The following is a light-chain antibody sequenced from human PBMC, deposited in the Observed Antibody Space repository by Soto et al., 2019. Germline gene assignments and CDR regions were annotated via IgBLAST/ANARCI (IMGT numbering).Light chain of an antibody. CDR3: QQYNSDRWT. Sequence: IQMTQSPSSLSASVGDGVTITCRSSQGIRNDLGWYQQKPGKAPKLLIYAASSLQSGVPSRFSGSGSGTEFTLTIRSLQPDDFATYYCQQYNSDRWTFGQGTKVDIK. CDR1: QGIRND. V-gene: IGKV1-17*01. J-gene: IGKJ1*01. CDR2: AAS.